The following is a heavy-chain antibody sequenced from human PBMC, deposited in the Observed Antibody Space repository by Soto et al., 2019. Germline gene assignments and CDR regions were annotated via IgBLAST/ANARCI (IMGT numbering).Heavy chain of an antibody. CDR3: ARDRSYAMEV. CDR1: GFSIRDYW. CDR2: INGDASST. Sequence: VGSLRLSCEASGFSIRDYWMHWVRQAPGEGLVWVSCINGDASSTTYADSVKGRLTISRDDAKNTVYLQMTSLRAEDTAVYFCARDRSYAMEVWGQGTRVTVSS. J-gene: IGHJ6*02. V-gene: IGHV3-74*01.